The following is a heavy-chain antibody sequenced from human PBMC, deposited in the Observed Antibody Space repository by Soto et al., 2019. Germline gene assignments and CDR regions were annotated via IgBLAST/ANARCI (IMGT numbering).Heavy chain of an antibody. J-gene: IGHJ5*02. CDR1: GYTFTSHA. Sequence: QVQLVQSGAEEKKPGASVKVSCKASGYTFTSHAMHGVRQAPGQRLEWMGWSNAGNGNTKYSQKVQGRVTITTDTSASTAYLELSSLRSEDTAVYYCARDGLAAAGTSWFDPWGQGTLVTVSS. CDR2: SNAGNGNT. V-gene: IGHV1-3*05. CDR3: ARDGLAAAGTSWFDP. D-gene: IGHD6-13*01.